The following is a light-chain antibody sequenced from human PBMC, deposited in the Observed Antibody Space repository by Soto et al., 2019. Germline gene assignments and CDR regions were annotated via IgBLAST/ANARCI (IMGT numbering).Light chain of an antibody. CDR2: GNS. CDR1: SSNIGAGYD. Sequence: QAVVTQPPSVSGAPGQRVTISCTGNSSNIGAGYDVHWYQQLPGKAPKLLIFGNSHRPSGVPDRFFGSKSGTSASLAITGLQADDEADYYCQSYDRSLSGSVFGGGTKLTVL. V-gene: IGLV1-40*01. J-gene: IGLJ2*01. CDR3: QSYDRSLSGSV.